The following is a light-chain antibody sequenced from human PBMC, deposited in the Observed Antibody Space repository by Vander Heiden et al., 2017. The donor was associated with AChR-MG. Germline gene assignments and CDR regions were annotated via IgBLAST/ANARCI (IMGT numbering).Light chain of an antibody. V-gene: IGLV3-1*01. CDR1: NVGDKY. J-gene: IGLJ3*02. CDR3: QAWDSRSNWV. Sequence: SSKLTQPPSVSVSPGQTATITCSGDNVGDKYVSWSQQKPGQPPLLVIYQKDKRPSGIVVRFSGSNSGNTATLTISGTQSVDEADFFCQAWDSRSNWVFGGGTKLTVL. CDR2: QKD.